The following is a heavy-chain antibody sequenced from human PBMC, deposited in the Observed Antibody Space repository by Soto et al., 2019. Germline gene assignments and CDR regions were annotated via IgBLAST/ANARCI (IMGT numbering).Heavy chain of an antibody. CDR3: ARSGRARIAVAGAQIDY. Sequence: QVQLVESGGGVVQPGRSLRLSCAASGFTFSSYGMHWVRQAPGKGLEWVAVIWYDGSNKYYADSVKGRFTISRDNSKNTLYLQMNSLRAEDTAVYYCARSGRARIAVAGAQIDYWGQGTLVTVSS. CDR1: GFTFSSYG. D-gene: IGHD6-19*01. V-gene: IGHV3-33*01. J-gene: IGHJ4*02. CDR2: IWYDGSNK.